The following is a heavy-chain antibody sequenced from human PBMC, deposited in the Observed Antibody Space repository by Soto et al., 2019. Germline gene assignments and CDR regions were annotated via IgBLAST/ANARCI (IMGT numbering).Heavy chain of an antibody. CDR3: ARVMANLPWYFDY. Sequence: EVQLVESGGGLVQPGGSLRLSCAASGYTFSSYWMHWVRQAPGKGLVWVSRVNGDGSSTSYADPVKGRFTISRDNAKNTVHLRMDSLRAEDTAVYYCARVMANLPWYFDYWGQGTLVTVSS. CDR1: GYTFSSYW. D-gene: IGHD2-8*01. CDR2: VNGDGSST. V-gene: IGHV3-74*01. J-gene: IGHJ4*02.